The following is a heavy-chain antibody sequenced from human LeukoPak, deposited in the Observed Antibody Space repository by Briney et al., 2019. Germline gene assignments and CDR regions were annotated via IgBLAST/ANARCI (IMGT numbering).Heavy chain of an antibody. CDR3: ARDRGGWNY. CDR1: GGSVSSGSYY. Sequence: SETLSLTCTVSGGSVSSGSYYWSWIRQPPGKGLEWIGYIYYSGSTNYNPSLKSRVTISVDTSKNQFSLKLSSVTAADAAVYYCARDRGGWNYWGQGTLVTVSS. D-gene: IGHD6-19*01. V-gene: IGHV4-61*01. CDR2: IYYSGST. J-gene: IGHJ4*02.